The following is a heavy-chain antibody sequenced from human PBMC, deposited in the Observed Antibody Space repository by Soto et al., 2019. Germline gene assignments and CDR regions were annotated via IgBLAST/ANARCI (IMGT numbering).Heavy chain of an antibody. J-gene: IGHJ4*02. CDR1: GGSVSSGDYY. V-gene: IGHV4-30-4*01. CDR2: IYYSGST. CDR3: ARVVRYFDGLRDYFDY. D-gene: IGHD3-9*01. Sequence: QVQLQESGPGLVKPSQTLSLTCTVSGGSVSSGDYYLSWIRQPPGKGLEWIGYIYYSGSTYYNPSLKSRVTISGDTSKNQFSLKLNSVTAADTAVYSCARVVRYFDGLRDYFDYWGQGTLVTVSS.